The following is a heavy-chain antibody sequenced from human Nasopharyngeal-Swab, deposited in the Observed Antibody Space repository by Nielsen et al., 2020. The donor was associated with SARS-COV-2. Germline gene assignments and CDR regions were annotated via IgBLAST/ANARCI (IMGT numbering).Heavy chain of an antibody. Sequence: ASVKVSCKAAGYTFTSYAMHWVRQAPGQRLEWMGWINAGNGNTKYSQKFQGRVTMTRDTSTSTVYMELSSLRSEDTAVYYCAKDKEDLRGVGSYDYWGQGTLVTVSS. CDR3: AKDKEDLRGVGSYDY. J-gene: IGHJ4*02. V-gene: IGHV1-3*01. CDR2: INAGNGNT. D-gene: IGHD3-10*01. CDR1: GYTFTSYA.